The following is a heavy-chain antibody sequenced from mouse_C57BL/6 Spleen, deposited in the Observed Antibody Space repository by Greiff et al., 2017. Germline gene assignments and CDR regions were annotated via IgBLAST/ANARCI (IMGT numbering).Heavy chain of an antibody. CDR3: ARSPITTVVATGGFDY. J-gene: IGHJ2*01. CDR1: GYTFTSYG. Sequence: QVQLQQSGAEMARPGASVKLSCKASGYTFTSYGLSWVKQRTGQGLEWIGEIYPRSGNTYYNEKFKGKATLTADKSSSTAYMELRSLTSEDSAVYFCARSPITTVVATGGFDYWGQGTTLTVSS. CDR2: IYPRSGNT. D-gene: IGHD1-1*01. V-gene: IGHV1-81*01.